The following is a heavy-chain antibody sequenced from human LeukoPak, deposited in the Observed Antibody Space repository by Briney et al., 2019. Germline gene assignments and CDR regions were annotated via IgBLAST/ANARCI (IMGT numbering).Heavy chain of an antibody. CDR3: ARTPNRDGYSHIDF. V-gene: IGHV3-23*01. D-gene: IGHD5-24*01. CDR1: GFTFTKHA. Sequence: GGSLRLSCAASGFTFTKHAMAWVRLAPGKGLEWVSTLSDSGASTYYADSVKGRFTISRDNSRNTMYLQMDSLRADDTGVYFCARTPNRDGYSHIDFWGQGALVTVSS. J-gene: IGHJ4*02. CDR2: LSDSGAST.